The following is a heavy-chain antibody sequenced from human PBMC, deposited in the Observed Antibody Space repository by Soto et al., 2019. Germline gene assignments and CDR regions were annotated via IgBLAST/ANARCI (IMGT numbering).Heavy chain of an antibody. D-gene: IGHD1-26*01. CDR2: ISGSGGST. Sequence: EVQLLESGGGLVQPGGSLRLSCAASGFTFSSYAMSWVRQAPGKGLDWVSTISGSGGSTYYVDSVKGRFTISRDNSKNTVYLQMNSLRAEDTAVYYWAPQVGASGGWGQGTLVTVSS. J-gene: IGHJ4*02. CDR1: GFTFSSYA. CDR3: APQVGASGG. V-gene: IGHV3-23*01.